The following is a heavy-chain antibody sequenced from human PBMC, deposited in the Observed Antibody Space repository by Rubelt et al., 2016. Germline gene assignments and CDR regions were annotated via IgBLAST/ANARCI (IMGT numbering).Heavy chain of an antibody. CDR3: ARGYCSSANCLFNWFDP. J-gene: IGHJ5*02. CDR2: IKTYNGNK. Sequence: QVQLVQSGAEVKKPGASVKVSCKASGYTFTTYGISWVRQAPGQGLEWMGWIKTYNGNKNYAQKLQGRVSLTTDTSTSKAYMELRSLRSDDTAMYFCARGYCSSANCLFNWFDPWGQGTLVTVSS. CDR1: GYTFTTYG. V-gene: IGHV1-18*01. D-gene: IGHD2-2*01.